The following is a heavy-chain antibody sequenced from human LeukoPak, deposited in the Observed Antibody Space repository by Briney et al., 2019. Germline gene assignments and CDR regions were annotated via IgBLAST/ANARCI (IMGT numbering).Heavy chain of an antibody. J-gene: IGHJ3*02. CDR2: IIPIFGTA. Sequence: ASVKVSCKASGGTFSSYAISWVRQAPGQGLEWMGGIIPIFGTANYAQKFQGRVTITADESTSTAYMELSSLRPEDTAVYYCARDLTGQDAFDIWGQGTMVTVSS. CDR1: GGTFSSYA. D-gene: IGHD3-9*01. CDR3: ARDLTGQDAFDI. V-gene: IGHV1-69*13.